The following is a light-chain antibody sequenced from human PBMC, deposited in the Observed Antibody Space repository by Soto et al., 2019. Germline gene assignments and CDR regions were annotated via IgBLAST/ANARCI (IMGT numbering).Light chain of an antibody. CDR1: QSLVHSDGNTY. J-gene: IGKJ4*01. CDR2: KIS. V-gene: IGKV2-24*01. CDR3: MQAAQFPHT. Sequence: DIVMTQTPLSSPVTLGQPASISCRSSQSLVHSDGNTYVSWLQQRPGQPPRVLIYKISTLFSGVPDRFSVSEAGTDFTLKIRRVEAEDVGVYYCMQAAQFPHTFGGGTKVEIK.